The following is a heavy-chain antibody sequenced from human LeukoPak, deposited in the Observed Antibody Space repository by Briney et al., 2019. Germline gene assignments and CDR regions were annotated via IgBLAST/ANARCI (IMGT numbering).Heavy chain of an antibody. J-gene: IGHJ1*01. D-gene: IGHD1-26*01. V-gene: IGHV3-23*01. Sequence: GGSLRLSCAASGITFTNYAMTWVRQAPGKGLERVSSISGSGPHYADSVKGRFTISGDNSKNTLSLQMNSLRAEDTAVYYCAKGSGDYWPSTLYFQHWGQGTLVTVSS. CDR1: GITFTNYA. CDR2: ISGSGP. CDR3: AKGSGDYWPSTLYFQH.